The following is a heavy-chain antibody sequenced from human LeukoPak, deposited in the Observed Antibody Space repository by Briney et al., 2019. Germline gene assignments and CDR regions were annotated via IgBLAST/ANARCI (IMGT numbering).Heavy chain of an antibody. J-gene: IGHJ6*02. D-gene: IGHD3-16*01. Sequence: GGSLRPSCVGSGFTSIAYALTWARQAPGKGLEWVSGISGGGVTTYYADSVKGRFTISRDNSKNTLYLQMNSLRADDTAIYYCARNQQLGGHSYYYYGMDVWGQGTTVTVSS. V-gene: IGHV3-23*01. CDR1: GFTSIAYA. CDR3: ARNQQLGGHSYYYYGMDV. CDR2: ISGGGVTT.